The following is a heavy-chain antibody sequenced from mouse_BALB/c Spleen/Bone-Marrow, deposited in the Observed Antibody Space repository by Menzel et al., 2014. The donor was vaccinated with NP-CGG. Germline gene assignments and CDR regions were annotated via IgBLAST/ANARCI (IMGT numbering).Heavy chain of an antibody. CDR3: ARDYGSSYYAMDY. V-gene: IGHV2-9*02. D-gene: IGHD1-1*01. J-gene: IGHJ4*01. Sequence: VKLVESGPGLVAPSQSLSITCTVSGFSLTGYGVHWVRQPPGKGLEWLGVIWAGGSTNHNSALMSRLSISKDNSKSQVFLKMNSLQTDDTAMYYCARDYGSSYYAMDYWGQGTSVTVSS. CDR1: GFSLTGYG. CDR2: IWAGGST.